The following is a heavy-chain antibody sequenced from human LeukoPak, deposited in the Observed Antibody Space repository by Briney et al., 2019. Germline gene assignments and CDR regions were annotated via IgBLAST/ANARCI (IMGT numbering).Heavy chain of an antibody. V-gene: IGHV3-23*01. CDR2: ISGSDGST. CDR1: GFTFSSYA. D-gene: IGHD6-13*01. Sequence: PGGSLRLSCAASGFTFSSYAMSWVRQAPGKGLEWVSAISGSDGSTYYADSVKGRFTISRDNSKNTLYLQMNSLRAEDTAVYYCASALERLAAAGTLHNWGQGTLVTVSS. CDR3: ASALERLAAAGTLHN. J-gene: IGHJ4*02.